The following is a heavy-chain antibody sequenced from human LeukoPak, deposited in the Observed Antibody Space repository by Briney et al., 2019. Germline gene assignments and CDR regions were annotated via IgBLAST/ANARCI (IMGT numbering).Heavy chain of an antibody. Sequence: SETLSLTCTVSGGSISSYYWSWIRQPPGKGLEWIGYIYYIGSTNYTPSLKSRLTISVDTSKNQFSLKLSSVTAADTAVYYCARNKANDYWGQGTLVTVSS. V-gene: IGHV4-59*08. J-gene: IGHJ4*02. CDR3: ARNKANDY. CDR2: IYYIGST. CDR1: GGSISSYY.